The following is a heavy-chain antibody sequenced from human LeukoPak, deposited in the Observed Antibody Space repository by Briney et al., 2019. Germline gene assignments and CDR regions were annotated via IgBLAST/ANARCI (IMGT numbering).Heavy chain of an antibody. D-gene: IGHD3-22*01. CDR1: GGSISSGDYY. J-gene: IGHJ4*02. CDR2: TYYSGST. V-gene: IGHV4-30-4*01. CDR3: ASTYYYEYYFDY. Sequence: PSQTLSLTCTVSGGSISSGDYYWSWIRQPPGKGLEWIGYTYYSGSTYYNPSLKSRVTISVDTSKNQFSLKLSSVTAADTAVYYCASTYYYEYYFDYWGQGTLVTVSS.